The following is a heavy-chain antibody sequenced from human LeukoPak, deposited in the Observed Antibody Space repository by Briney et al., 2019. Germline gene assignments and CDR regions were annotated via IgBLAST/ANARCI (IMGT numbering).Heavy chain of an antibody. CDR1: GYSITSAYY. D-gene: IGHD2-2*01. Sequence: SETLSLTCTVSGYSITSAYYWGWIRQPPGKGLEWIGSFFLKGSTYYNPALKSRVTISVDTSKNQFSLTLSSVTAADTAVYYCARVARCTSCFDVDYWGQGTLVTVSS. J-gene: IGHJ4*02. V-gene: IGHV4-38-2*02. CDR3: ARVARCTSCFDVDY. CDR2: FFLKGST.